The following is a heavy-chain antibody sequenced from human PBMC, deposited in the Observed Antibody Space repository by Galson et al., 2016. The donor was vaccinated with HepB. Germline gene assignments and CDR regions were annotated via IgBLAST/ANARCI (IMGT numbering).Heavy chain of an antibody. CDR1: GYTFTNYD. D-gene: IGHD6-19*01. V-gene: IGHV1-8*01. CDR2: MNPKSGNT. CDR3: VRGFRVGSGWDHDDDMDV. Sequence: SVKVSCKASGYTFTNYDINWVRQAAGQGLEWMGWMNPKSGNTGFGQNFQGRVTMTRDTSISTAYMEVSSLRSEDTAVYYCVRGFRVGSGWDHDDDMDVWGRGTTVIVSA. J-gene: IGHJ6*04.